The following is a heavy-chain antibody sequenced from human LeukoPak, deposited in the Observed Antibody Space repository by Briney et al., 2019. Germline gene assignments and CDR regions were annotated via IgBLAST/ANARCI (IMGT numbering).Heavy chain of an antibody. Sequence: SQTLSLTCAISGDSVSSNSAAWTWLRQSPSRGLEWLGRTYYRSKWYNDYAVSVKSRITINPDTSKNQYSLQLSSMTPEDTAVYYCVGGNYWFDPWGQGTLVTVSS. V-gene: IGHV6-1*01. J-gene: IGHJ5*02. CDR3: VGGNYWFDP. CDR1: GDSVSSNSAA. CDR2: TYYRSKWYN. D-gene: IGHD1-26*01.